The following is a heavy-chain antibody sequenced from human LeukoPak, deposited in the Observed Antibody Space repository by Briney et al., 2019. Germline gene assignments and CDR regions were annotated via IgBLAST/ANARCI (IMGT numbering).Heavy chain of an antibody. CDR2: IKQDGSEK. CDR3: AREISSWYRTEGRFDP. Sequence: GGSLRLSCAASGFTFSNAWMTWVRPAPGKGLEWVANIKQDGSEKYYVDSVRGRFTISRDNAKNSLYLQVISLRAEDTAVYYCAREISSWYRTEGRFDPWGQGTLVTVSS. V-gene: IGHV3-7*01. D-gene: IGHD6-13*01. CDR1: GFTFSNAW. J-gene: IGHJ5*02.